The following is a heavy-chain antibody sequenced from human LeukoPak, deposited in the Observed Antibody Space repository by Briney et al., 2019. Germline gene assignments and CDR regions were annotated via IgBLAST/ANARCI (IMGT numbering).Heavy chain of an antibody. Sequence: SETLSLTCTVSGGSISSSSYYWGWIRQPPGKGLEWIGSIYYSGSTYYNPSLKSRVTISVDTSKNQFSLKLSSVTAADTAVYYCARRGWLAQFDYWGQGTLVTASS. CDR1: GGSISSSSYY. J-gene: IGHJ4*02. V-gene: IGHV4-39*01. CDR2: IYYSGST. D-gene: IGHD5-12*01. CDR3: ARRGWLAQFDY.